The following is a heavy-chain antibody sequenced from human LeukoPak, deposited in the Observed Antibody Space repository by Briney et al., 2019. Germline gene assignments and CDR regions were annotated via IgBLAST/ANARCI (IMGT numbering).Heavy chain of an antibody. D-gene: IGHD1-26*01. CDR3: ARDMSGTYSFDY. V-gene: IGHV3-64D*06. Sequence: GGSLRLSCAASGFAFSTYGMSWVRQAPGKALEYVSFIHHNGDITSYADSVRGRFTVSRDNSKNTLFLELSSLRTDDTAVYYCARDMSGTYSFDYWGQGTLVTVSS. J-gene: IGHJ4*02. CDR2: IHHNGDIT. CDR1: GFAFSTYG.